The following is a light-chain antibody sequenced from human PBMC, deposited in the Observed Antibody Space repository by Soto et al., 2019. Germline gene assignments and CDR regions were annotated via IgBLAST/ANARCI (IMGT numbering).Light chain of an antibody. Sequence: DIQMTQSPSTLSASVGDRVTITCRASQSISSWLAWYQQKPGKAPKLLIYDASSLESGAPSRFSGSGSGTEFTLNISSLQPDDFATYYCQQYNSYSWTFGQGTKVEIK. V-gene: IGKV1-5*01. CDR2: DAS. CDR1: QSISSW. J-gene: IGKJ1*01. CDR3: QQYNSYSWT.